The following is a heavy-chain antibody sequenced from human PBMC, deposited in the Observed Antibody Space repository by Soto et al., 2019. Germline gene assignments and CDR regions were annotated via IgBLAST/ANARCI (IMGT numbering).Heavy chain of an antibody. D-gene: IGHD5-12*01. CDR2: INPNGGVT. V-gene: IGHV1-2*04. J-gene: IGHJ6*03. CDR3: ARESGGATATLDYYYFYMDV. Sequence: QVQLVQSGAEVRKPGASVTVSCRSSGDSFNDYHIHWVRQAPGQGFEWMGWINPNGGVTKYAQKFQGWVSMTRDTSIRTVYMQLSRLRSDDTAVYYCARESGGATATLDYYYFYMDVWGTGTTVTVSS. CDR1: GDSFNDYH.